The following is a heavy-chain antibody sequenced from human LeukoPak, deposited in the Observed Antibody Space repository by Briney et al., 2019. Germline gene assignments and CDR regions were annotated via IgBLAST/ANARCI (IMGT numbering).Heavy chain of an antibody. CDR1: GCTFTGYY. D-gene: IGHD3-10*01. CDR3: AVETYYYGSGSYYPPDY. J-gene: IGHJ4*02. V-gene: IGHV1-2*02. Sequence: ASVKVSCKASGCTFTGYYMHWVRQAPGQGLEWMGWINPNSGGTNYAQKFQGRVTMTRDTSISTAYMELSRLRSDDTAVYYCAVETYYYGSGSYYPPDYWGQGTLVTVSS. CDR2: INPNSGGT.